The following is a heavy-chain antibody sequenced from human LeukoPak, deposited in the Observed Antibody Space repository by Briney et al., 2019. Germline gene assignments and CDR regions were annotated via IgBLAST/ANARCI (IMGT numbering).Heavy chain of an antibody. J-gene: IGHJ1*01. D-gene: IGHD2-2*02. CDR2: INWNGGST. V-gene: IGHV3-20*04. CDR1: GFTFDDYG. Sequence: PGGSLRLSCAASGFTFDDYGMSWVRQAPGKGLEWVSGINWNGGSTGYADSVKGRFTISRDNAKSSLYLQMNSLRAEDTAVYYCARGVPGAIGYFQHWGQGTLVTVSS. CDR3: ARGVPGAIGYFQH.